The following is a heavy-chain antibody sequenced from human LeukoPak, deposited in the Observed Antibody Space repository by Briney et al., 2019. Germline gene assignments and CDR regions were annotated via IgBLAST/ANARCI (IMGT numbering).Heavy chain of an antibody. CDR3: ARDLTGIQLWLGEDY. CDR1: GYSFTGNY. D-gene: IGHD5-18*01. CDR2: INPNSGDT. Sequence: ASVKVSCKASGYSFTGNYMHWVRQAPGQGLEWMGWINPNSGDTNFAQKFQGRVTMTRDTSISTAYMELSRLRSDDTAVYYCARDLTGIQLWLGEDYWGQGTLVTVSS. J-gene: IGHJ4*02. V-gene: IGHV1-2*02.